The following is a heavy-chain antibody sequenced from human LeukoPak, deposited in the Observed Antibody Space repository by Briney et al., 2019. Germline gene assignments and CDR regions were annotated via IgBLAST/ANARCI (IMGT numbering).Heavy chain of an antibody. CDR1: GFTFSSYA. D-gene: IGHD1-14*01. CDR3: ARGPDPGVSGIPYYFDY. V-gene: IGHV3-30-3*01. Sequence: EGSLRLSCAASGFTFSSYAMHWVRQAPGKGLEWVAVISYDGSNKYYADSVEGRFTISRDNSKNTLYLQMSSLRAEDTALYYCARGPDPGVSGIPYYFDYWGQGTLVTVSS. J-gene: IGHJ4*02. CDR2: ISYDGSNK.